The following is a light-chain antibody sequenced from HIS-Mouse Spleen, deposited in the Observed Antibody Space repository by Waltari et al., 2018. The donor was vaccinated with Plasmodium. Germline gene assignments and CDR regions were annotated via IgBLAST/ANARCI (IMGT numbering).Light chain of an antibody. V-gene: IGLV2-11*01. CDR3: CSYAGSYTYV. Sequence: QSALTQPRSVSGSPGQSVTISCTGTSSDVGGYNYVSWYQQHPGKAPKLMIYAVSKRPLGVPGRLSGSKSGNTASLTISGLQAEDEADYYCCSYAGSYTYVFGTGTKVTVL. CDR1: SSDVGGYNY. CDR2: AVS. J-gene: IGLJ1*01.